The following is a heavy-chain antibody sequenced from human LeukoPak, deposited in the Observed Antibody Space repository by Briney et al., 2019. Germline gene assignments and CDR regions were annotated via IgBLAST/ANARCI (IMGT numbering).Heavy chain of an antibody. D-gene: IGHD3-9*01. CDR3: ARENILRYFDWFDY. CDR1: GYTFTNYA. CDR2: IIPIFGTA. Sequence: SVRVSCKASGYTFTNYAISWVRQAPGQGLEWMGGIIPIFGTANYAQKFQGRVTITADESTSTAYMELSSLRSEDTAVYYCARENILRYFDWFDYWGQGTLVTVSS. J-gene: IGHJ4*02. V-gene: IGHV1-69*13.